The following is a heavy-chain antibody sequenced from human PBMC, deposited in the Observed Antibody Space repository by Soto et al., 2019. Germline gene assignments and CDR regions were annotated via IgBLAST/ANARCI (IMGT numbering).Heavy chain of an antibody. CDR1: GFTFSDYY. V-gene: IGHV3-11*06. CDR3: ARGPDREGRYYGMDV. Sequence: QVQLVESGGGLVKPGGSPRLSCAASGFTFSDYYMSWIRQAPGKGLEWVSYISSSSSYTNYADSVKGRFTISRDNAKNSLYLQMNSLRAEDTAVYYCARGPDREGRYYGMDVWGQGTTVTVSS. J-gene: IGHJ6*02. CDR2: ISSSSSYT. D-gene: IGHD3-10*01.